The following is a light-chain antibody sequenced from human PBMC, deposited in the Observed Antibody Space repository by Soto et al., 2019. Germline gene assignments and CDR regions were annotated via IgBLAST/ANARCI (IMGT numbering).Light chain of an antibody. CDR3: SSYTSSGTQV. CDR2: DVS. Sequence: QSVLTQPPSASGSPGQSITISCTGTSSDVGGYKYVSWYQQHPGKAPKLMIYDVSNRPSGVSNRFSGSKSGNTASLTISGLQAEDEADYYCSSYTSSGTQVFGTGTKLTVL. V-gene: IGLV2-14*01. CDR1: SSDVGGYKY. J-gene: IGLJ1*01.